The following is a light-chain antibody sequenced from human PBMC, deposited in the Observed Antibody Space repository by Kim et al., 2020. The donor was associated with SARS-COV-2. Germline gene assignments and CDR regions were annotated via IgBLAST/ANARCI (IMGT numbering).Light chain of an antibody. Sequence: PGQYGDISCAGTRGALGSYKYVSWYQQHPGKSPKLLIYEVTKRPSGVPDRFSGSMSGNTASLTVSGLQAEDEADYYCASHGGYDYVFGTGTRVTVL. CDR1: RGALGSYKY. CDR3: ASHGGYDYV. J-gene: IGLJ1*01. V-gene: IGLV2-8*01. CDR2: EVT.